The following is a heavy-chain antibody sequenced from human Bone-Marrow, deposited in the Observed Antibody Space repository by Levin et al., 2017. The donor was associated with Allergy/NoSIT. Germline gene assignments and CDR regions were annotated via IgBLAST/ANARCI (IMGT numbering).Heavy chain of an antibody. D-gene: IGHD5-12*01. V-gene: IGHV4-31*03. CDR1: GGSISSGGYY. CDR3: ARYNGYDFDY. Sequence: SETLSLICTVSGGSISSGGYYWSWIRQHPGKGLEWIGYIYYSGNTYYNPSLKSRVSMSVVTSQNQFSLKVSSVTAADTAVYYCARYNGYDFDYWGQGILVTVSS. J-gene: IGHJ4*02. CDR2: IYYSGNT.